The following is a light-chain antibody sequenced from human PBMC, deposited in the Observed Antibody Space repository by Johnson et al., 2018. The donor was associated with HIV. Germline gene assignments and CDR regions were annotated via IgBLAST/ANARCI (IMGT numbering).Light chain of an antibody. Sequence: QSVLTQPPSVSAAPGQKVTISCSGSSSNIGNNYVSWYRHFPGTAPKLLIYENNKRPSGIPDRFSGSKSGTSATLGITGLQTGDAADYYCGTWDSSLSTSVCGTGTKVTGL. V-gene: IGLV1-51*02. CDR1: SSNIGNNY. J-gene: IGLJ1*01. CDR2: ENN. CDR3: GTWDSSLSTSV.